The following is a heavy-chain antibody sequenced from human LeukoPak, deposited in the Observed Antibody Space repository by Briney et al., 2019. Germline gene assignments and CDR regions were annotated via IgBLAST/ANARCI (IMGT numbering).Heavy chain of an antibody. J-gene: IGHJ6*02. CDR3: ARDSHYHMDL. V-gene: IGHV3-74*01. Sequence: PGGSLRLSCAASGXTFSSSWIHWVRQAPGKGLVWVSRINSDGSSTTYADSVKGRFTISRDNGKNTLYLQMNSLRAEDTAVYYCARDSHYHMDLWGQGTTVTVSS. CDR2: INSDGSST. CDR1: GXTFSSSW.